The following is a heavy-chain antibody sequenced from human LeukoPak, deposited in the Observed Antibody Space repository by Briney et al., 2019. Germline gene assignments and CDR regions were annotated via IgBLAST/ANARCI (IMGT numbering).Heavy chain of an antibody. D-gene: IGHD3-9*01. J-gene: IGHJ5*02. CDR1: GFTFSSYS. Sequence: GGSLRLSCAASGFTFSSYSMNWVRQAPGKGLEWVSSISSSSSYIYYADSVKGRFTISRDNAKNSLYLQMNSLRAEDTAVYYCARGPAKDYDILTGYYWSPFDPWGQGTLVTVSS. CDR2: ISSSSSYI. V-gene: IGHV3-21*01. CDR3: ARGPAKDYDILTGYYWSPFDP.